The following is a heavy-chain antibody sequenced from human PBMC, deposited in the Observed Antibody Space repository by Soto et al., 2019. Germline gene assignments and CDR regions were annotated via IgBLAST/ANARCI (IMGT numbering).Heavy chain of an antibody. Sequence: SSVMVSWKASGGTFTSYSINWGRQAPGQGVEWLGGIPPTFPTANYAQKFQGRVTIAADESTSTAYIELRSLSSEHTAVYSCEIVCPDGHDRNRMEGCGQGSTDTASS. D-gene: IGHD3-10*02. CDR1: GGTFTSYS. CDR3: EIVCPDGHDRNRMEG. V-gene: IGHV1-69*13. CDR2: IPPTFPTA. J-gene: IGHJ6*02.